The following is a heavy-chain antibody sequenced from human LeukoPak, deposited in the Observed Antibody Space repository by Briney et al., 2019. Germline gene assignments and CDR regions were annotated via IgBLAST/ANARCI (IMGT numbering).Heavy chain of an antibody. CDR2: FYPGDSDT. V-gene: IGHV5-51*01. CDR3: ARQGNYDSSGYFQFDY. CDR1: GYTFTNYW. Sequence: GESLQISCQGSGYTFTNYWIAWVRQMPGKGLEWMGIFYPGDSDTRYSPSFQGQVTISADKSINTAYLRWSSLKASDTAMYYCARQGNYDSSGYFQFDYWGQGTLVTVSS. J-gene: IGHJ4*02. D-gene: IGHD3-22*01.